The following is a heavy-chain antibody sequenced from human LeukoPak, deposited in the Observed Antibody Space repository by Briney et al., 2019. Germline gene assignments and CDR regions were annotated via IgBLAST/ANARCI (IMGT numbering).Heavy chain of an antibody. Sequence: PSETLSLTCTVSGVSISTYYWIWIRRPPGKGLEWIAYIHASGPTNYNPSLKSRITISVDTSKNQFSLKLSSVTAADTAVYYCARHDAGIAARPFDNWGQGTLVTVSS. V-gene: IGHV4-4*09. CDR2: IHASGPT. D-gene: IGHD6-6*01. CDR1: GVSISTYY. CDR3: ARHDAGIAARPFDN. J-gene: IGHJ4*02.